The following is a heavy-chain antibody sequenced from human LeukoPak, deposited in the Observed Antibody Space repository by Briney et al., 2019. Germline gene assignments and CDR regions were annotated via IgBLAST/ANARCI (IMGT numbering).Heavy chain of an antibody. V-gene: IGHV3-21*01. D-gene: IGHD3-22*01. J-gene: IGHJ4*02. CDR3: ARGYSYYDSSGYYESDY. CDR1: GFTFSSYS. Sequence: PGGSLRLSCAASGFTFSSYSMNWVRQAPGKGLEWVSSISSSSSYIYYADSVKGRFTISRGNAKNSLYLQMNSLRAEDTAVYYCARGYSYYDSSGYYESDYWGQGTLVTVSS. CDR2: ISSSSSYI.